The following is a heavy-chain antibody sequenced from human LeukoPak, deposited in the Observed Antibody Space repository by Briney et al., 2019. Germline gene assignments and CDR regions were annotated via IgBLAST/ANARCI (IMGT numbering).Heavy chain of an antibody. V-gene: IGHV3-7*01. CDR2: IKQDGSEK. CDR3: ARDGDFWSAQGAFDV. CDR1: GITFSSYW. D-gene: IGHD3-3*01. Sequence: GGSLRLSCAASGITFSSYWMSWVRLAPGKGLEWVASIKQDGSEKFYVESVKGRFTISRDNGKKSLYLQMNSLRAEDTAVYYCARDGDFWSAQGAFDVWGQGTMVTVYS. J-gene: IGHJ3*01.